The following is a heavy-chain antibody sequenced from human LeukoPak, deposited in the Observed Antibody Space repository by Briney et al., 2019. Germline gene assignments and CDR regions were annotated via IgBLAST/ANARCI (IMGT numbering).Heavy chain of an antibody. Sequence: ASVKVSCKASGGTFSSYAISWVRQAPGQGLEWMGGIIPIFGTANYAQKFQGRVTITADKSTSTAYMELSSLRSEDAAVYYCAIVGSGYSGYELVDYWGQGTLVTVSS. CDR2: IIPIFGTA. V-gene: IGHV1-69*06. CDR1: GGTFSSYA. J-gene: IGHJ4*02. CDR3: AIVGSGYSGYELVDY. D-gene: IGHD5-12*01.